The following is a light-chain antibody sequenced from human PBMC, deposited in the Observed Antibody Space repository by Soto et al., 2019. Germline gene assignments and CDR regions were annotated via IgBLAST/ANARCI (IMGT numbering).Light chain of an antibody. CDR2: EVS. Sequence: QSALTQPASVSGSPGQSITLSCTGTSSDVGGYNYVSWYQQHPDKAPKLMIYEVSDRPSGVPNRFSGSNSGNTASLTISGLQPADDADDYCTSYSSSNSLYVFGTGTKVTAL. V-gene: IGLV2-14*01. CDR3: TSYSSSNSLYV. CDR1: SSDVGGYNY. J-gene: IGLJ1*01.